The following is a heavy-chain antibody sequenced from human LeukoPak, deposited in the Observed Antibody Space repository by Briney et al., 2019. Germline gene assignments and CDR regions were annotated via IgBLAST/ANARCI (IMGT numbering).Heavy chain of an antibody. CDR1: GFTFSSYV. CDR3: AKDGGDWISY. J-gene: IGHJ4*02. D-gene: IGHD2-21*02. CDR2: ISHDGGHK. Sequence: GGSLRLSCAASGFTFSSYVIHWVRQAPGKGLDWVAVISHDGGHKYYGDSVKGRFTISRDNSKNTLYLQMNSLRAEDTAVYYCAKDGGDWISYWGQGTLVTVSS. V-gene: IGHV3-30*18.